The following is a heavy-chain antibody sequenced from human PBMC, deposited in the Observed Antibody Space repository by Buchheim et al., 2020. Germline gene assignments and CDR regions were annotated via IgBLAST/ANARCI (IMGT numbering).Heavy chain of an antibody. J-gene: IGHJ4*02. CDR3: ARDRGAHDYGPIDF. CDR1: GVSISSGPFY. D-gene: IGHD4-17*01. Sequence: QVQLQESSPGLVKPSQTLSLTCTVSGVSISSGPFYWTWIRQQPGKGLEWIGYIHYTGLAYSSPSLSSRLSLSVVQSQNQFSLTLTAVTAADTAIYYCARDRGAHDYGPIDFWGQGAL. V-gene: IGHV4-31*03. CDR2: IHYTGLA.